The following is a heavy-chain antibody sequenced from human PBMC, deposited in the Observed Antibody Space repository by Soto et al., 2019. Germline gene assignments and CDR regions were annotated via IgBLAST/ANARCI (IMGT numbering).Heavy chain of an antibody. V-gene: IGHV3-74*01. J-gene: IGHJ4*02. CDR1: GFTFSGYW. CDR3: GRSIEGYNLVADY. D-gene: IGHD6-6*01. Sequence: EAQLVESGGGLVQPGGSMRLSCAASGFTFSGYWMHWVRQAPERGLVWVSRINGDGTTTHYADSVKGRFTISRDNAKNTLYLQKKSLRAEDTAVYSCGRSIEGYNLVADYWGQGTMVTVSS. CDR2: INGDGTTT.